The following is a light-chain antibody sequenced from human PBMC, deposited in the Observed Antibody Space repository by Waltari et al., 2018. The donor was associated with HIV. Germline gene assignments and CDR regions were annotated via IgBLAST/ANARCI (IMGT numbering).Light chain of an antibody. V-gene: IGLV2-14*01. J-gene: IGLJ2*01. CDR1: DTDHSD. CDR2: EVV. Sequence: QSALTQPASVSVSPGQSITISCTGTDTDHSDDSWYQHRPGEPPKVIIFEVVNRPSGVSNRFSGSRSGNTASLTISGLLAEDEADYFCTSYISSAIPVFGGGTKVTVL. CDR3: TSYISSAIPV.